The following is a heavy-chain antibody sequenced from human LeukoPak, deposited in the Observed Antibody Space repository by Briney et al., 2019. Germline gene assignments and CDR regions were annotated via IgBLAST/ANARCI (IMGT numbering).Heavy chain of an antibody. J-gene: IGHJ4*02. Sequence: ASVKVSCKASGYTFTSYGISWVRQAPGQGLEWMGWISAYNGNTNYAQKLQGRVTMTTDTSTSTAYMELRSLRSDDPAVYYCAREYCSGGSCYSGYWGQGTLVTVSS. CDR2: ISAYNGNT. D-gene: IGHD2-15*01. V-gene: IGHV1-18*01. CDR1: GYTFTSYG. CDR3: AREYCSGGSCYSGY.